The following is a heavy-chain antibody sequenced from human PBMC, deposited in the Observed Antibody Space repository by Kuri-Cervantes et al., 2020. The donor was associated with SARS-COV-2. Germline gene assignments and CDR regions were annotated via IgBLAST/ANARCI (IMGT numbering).Heavy chain of an antibody. Sequence: LSLTCAASGFTFSSYDMNWARQAPGKGLEWVSYITSRGLTLYYADSVKGRFTISRNNAKGSLYLQMSTLRAEDTAVYYCVRDGYYGDFYGMDVWGQGTTVTVSS. V-gene: IGHV3-48*03. D-gene: IGHD4-17*01. J-gene: IGHJ6*02. CDR3: VRDGYYGDFYGMDV. CDR2: ITSRGLTL. CDR1: GFTFSSYD.